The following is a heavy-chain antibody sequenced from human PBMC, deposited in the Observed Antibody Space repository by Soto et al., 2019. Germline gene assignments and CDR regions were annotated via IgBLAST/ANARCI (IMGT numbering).Heavy chain of an antibody. CDR2: LSSDGFGA. D-gene: IGHD3-16*01. J-gene: IGHJ4*02. CDR3: ARDLGGPDY. CDR1: GFSLSPYW. V-gene: IGHV3-74*03. Sequence: EESLRLSCAASGFSLSPYWMHWVRQAPGRGLEWVSRLSSDGFGAAYADSVKGRFFISRDIARNTLFLQMNSLRADDTAVYYCARDLGGPDYWGRGTSVTVSS.